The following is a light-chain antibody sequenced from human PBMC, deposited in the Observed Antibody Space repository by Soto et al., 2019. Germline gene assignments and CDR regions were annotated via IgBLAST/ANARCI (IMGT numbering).Light chain of an antibody. CDR2: YNSDSDK. J-gene: IGLJ3*02. CDR3: AIWYSSTWV. CDR1: SGINVGTYR. Sequence: QPVLTQPTSLSASPGASARFTCTLRSGINVGTYRIYWYQQKPGSLPRYLLRYNSDSDKQQGSGVPSRFSGSKDASTNAGLLLISGLQSEDEADYYCAIWYSSTWVFGGGTKLTVL. V-gene: IGLV5-39*01.